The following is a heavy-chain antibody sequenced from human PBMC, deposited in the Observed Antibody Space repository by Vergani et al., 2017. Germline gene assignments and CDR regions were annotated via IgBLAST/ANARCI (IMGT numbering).Heavy chain of an antibody. Sequence: QVQLQESGPGLVKPSETLSLTCTVSGGSISSYYWSWIRQPAGKGLEWIGRIYTSGSTNYNPSLKSRVTMSVDTSKYQFSLKLSSVTAADTAVYYCARERTVTKFSSWFDPWGQGTLVTVSS. CDR3: ARERTVTKFSSWFDP. D-gene: IGHD4-11*01. V-gene: IGHV4-4*07. J-gene: IGHJ5*02. CDR2: IYTSGST. CDR1: GGSISSYY.